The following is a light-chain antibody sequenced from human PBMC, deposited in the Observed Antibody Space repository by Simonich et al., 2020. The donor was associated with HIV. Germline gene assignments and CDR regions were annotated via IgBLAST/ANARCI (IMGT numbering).Light chain of an antibody. CDR3: QQYNYWPLFLT. CDR1: QSVSNN. V-gene: IGKV3-15*01. Sequence: EIVMTQSPATLSVSPGERATLSCRASQSVSNNLAWYQQRPGQAPRLLIYGASTRATGIPARFSGSGSGTEFTLTISSMQSEDFAVYYCQQYNYWPLFLTFGGGTKVEIK. CDR2: GAS. J-gene: IGKJ4*01.